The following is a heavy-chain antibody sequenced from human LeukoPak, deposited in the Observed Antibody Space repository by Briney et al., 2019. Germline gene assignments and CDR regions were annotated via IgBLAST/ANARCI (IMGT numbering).Heavy chain of an antibody. CDR3: AKDSHHYDFWSGLRHDAFDI. CDR1: GFTFSSYA. CDR2: ISGSGGST. D-gene: IGHD3-3*01. V-gene: IGHV3-23*01. Sequence: GGSLRLSCAASGFTFSSYAMSWVRQAPGKGLEWVSAISGSGGSTYYADSVKGRFTISRDNSKNTLYLQMNSLRAEDTAVYYCAKDSHHYDFWSGLRHDAFDIWGQGTMVTVSS. J-gene: IGHJ3*02.